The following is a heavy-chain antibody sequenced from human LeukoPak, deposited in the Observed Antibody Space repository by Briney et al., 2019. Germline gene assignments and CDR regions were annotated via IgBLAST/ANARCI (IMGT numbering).Heavy chain of an antibody. CDR1: GFTFSSYG. Sequence: GGSLRLSCAASGFTFSSYGMSWVRQAPGKGLEWVSAISGSGGSTYYADSVKGRFTISRDNSKNTLYLQMNSLRAEDTAVYYCAKSLEMYSSSWYSHFDYWGQGTLVTVSS. CDR2: ISGSGGST. D-gene: IGHD6-13*01. J-gene: IGHJ4*02. V-gene: IGHV3-23*01. CDR3: AKSLEMYSSSWYSHFDY.